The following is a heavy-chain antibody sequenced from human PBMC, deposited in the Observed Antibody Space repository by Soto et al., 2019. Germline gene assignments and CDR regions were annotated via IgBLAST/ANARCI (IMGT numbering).Heavy chain of an antibody. V-gene: IGHV3-23*01. Sequence: EVQLLESGGDLVEPGGSLRLSCEASGFTLSIYAMTWVRQVAGKGLEWISTISDSAHSAYYADSVKGRFTISRDNSKDTLYLHMSSLRAEDTAVYYCARPYGGKIGDALDLWGQGTDVTVSS. J-gene: IGHJ3*01. CDR3: ARPYGGKIGDALDL. D-gene: IGHD2-15*01. CDR1: GFTLSIYA. CDR2: ISDSAHSA.